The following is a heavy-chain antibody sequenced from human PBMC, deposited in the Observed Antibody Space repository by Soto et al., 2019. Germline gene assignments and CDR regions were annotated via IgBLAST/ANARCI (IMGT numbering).Heavy chain of an antibody. J-gene: IGHJ5*02. CDR3: ARHHGPTTSENWFDP. Sequence: GXSVKVSCKASGYTFFTYDISWVRQAPGQGLEWMGWISTYSGDTEYAQKFQGRVTMTTDTSTTTAYLELRSLRSDDTAVYYCARHHGPTTSENWFDPWGQGTLVTVSS. V-gene: IGHV1-18*01. D-gene: IGHD5-12*01. CDR2: ISTYSGDT. CDR1: GYTFFTYD.